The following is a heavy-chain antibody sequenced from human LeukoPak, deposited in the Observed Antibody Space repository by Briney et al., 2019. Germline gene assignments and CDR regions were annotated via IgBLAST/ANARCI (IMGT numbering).Heavy chain of an antibody. CDR2: ISYDGSNK. CDR3: VVTADY. J-gene: IGHJ4*02. V-gene: IGHV3-30-3*01. Sequence: PGRSLRLSCAASGFTFSSYAMHWVRQAPGKGLEWVAVISYDGSNKYYADSVKGRFTISRDNSKNTLYLQMNSLRAEDTAVYYCVVTADYWGQGTLVTVSS. CDR1: GFTFSSYA. D-gene: IGHD4-23*01.